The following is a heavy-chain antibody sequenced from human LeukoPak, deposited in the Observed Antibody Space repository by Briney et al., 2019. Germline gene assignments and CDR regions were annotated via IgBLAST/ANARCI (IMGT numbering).Heavy chain of an antibody. J-gene: IGHJ4*02. CDR1: GYTFTSYG. CDR3: AREAGRATAYYFDS. V-gene: IGHV1-18*01. CDR2: ISAYNGNT. Sequence: ASVKVSCKASGYTFTSYGISWVRQAPGQGLEWMGWISAYNGNTNYAQKLQGRVTMTTDTSTSTAYLELRSLKSDDTAVYYCAREAGRATAYYFDSWGQGTLVTVSS. D-gene: IGHD3-10*01.